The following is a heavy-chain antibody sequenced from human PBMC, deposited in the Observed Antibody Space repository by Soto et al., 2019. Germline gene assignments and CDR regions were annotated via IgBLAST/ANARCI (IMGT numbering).Heavy chain of an antibody. CDR2: IYYSGST. Sequence: QLQLQESGPGLVKPSETLSLTCTVSGGSISSSSYYWGWIRQPPGKGLEWIGSIYYSGSTHYNPSLKSRVTISVDMSRNQLSLKLSSVTAADTAVYYCAGSGSWFDPWGQGTLVTVSS. J-gene: IGHJ5*02. CDR1: GGSISSSSYY. CDR3: AGSGSWFDP. D-gene: IGHD6-25*01. V-gene: IGHV4-39*01.